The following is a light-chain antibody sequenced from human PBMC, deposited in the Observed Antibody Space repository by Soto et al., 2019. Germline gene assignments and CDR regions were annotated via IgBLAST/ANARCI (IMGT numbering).Light chain of an antibody. J-gene: IGLJ3*02. Sequence: QPVLTQSPSASASLGASVKLTCTLSNGHSSYAIAWHQQQPQKGPRYLMKLNSDGSHTKGDGIPDRFSGSSSGAERYLTISSLQSEDEVDYYCQTWGTGSSWVFGGGTKLTVL. CDR2: LNSDGSH. V-gene: IGLV4-69*01. CDR3: QTWGTGSSWV. CDR1: NGHSSYA.